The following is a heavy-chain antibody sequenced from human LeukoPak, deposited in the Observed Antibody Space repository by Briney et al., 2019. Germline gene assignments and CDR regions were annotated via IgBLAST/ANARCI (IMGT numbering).Heavy chain of an antibody. J-gene: IGHJ4*02. CDR2: IKSKTDGRTT. CDR3: ARIQLSHGDFDS. CDR1: GFTFSNAW. D-gene: IGHD2/OR15-2a*01. V-gene: IGHV3-15*01. Sequence: PGGSLRLSCAASGFTFSNAWMSWVRQAPGKGLEWVGRIKSKTDGRTTDYAAPVKDRFTISRDDLKNELYLQMNSLRADDTAVYYCARIQLSHGDFDSWGQGTLVTVSS.